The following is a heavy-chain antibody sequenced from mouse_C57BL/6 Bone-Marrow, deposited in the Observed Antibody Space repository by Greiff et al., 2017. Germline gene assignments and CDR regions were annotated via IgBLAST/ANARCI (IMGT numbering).Heavy chain of an antibody. CDR1: GYTFTSYW. Sequence: QVQLQQPGAELVKPGASVKMSCKASGYTFTSYWITWVKQRPGQGLEWIGDIYPGSGSTYYNEKFKGKATLTADKSSSTAYMELRSLTSEDSAVYFCARWDYYGSSYGDYWGQGTTLTVSS. V-gene: IGHV1-55*01. J-gene: IGHJ2*01. CDR2: IYPGSGST. D-gene: IGHD1-1*01. CDR3: ARWDYYGSSYGDY.